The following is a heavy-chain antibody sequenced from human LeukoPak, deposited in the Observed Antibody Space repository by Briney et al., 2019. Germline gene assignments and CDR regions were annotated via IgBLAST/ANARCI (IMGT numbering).Heavy chain of an antibody. CDR2: ISAYNGNT. J-gene: IGHJ4*02. Sequence: ASVKVSCKASGYTFTSYGISWVRQAPGQGLEWMGWISAYNGNTNYAQKLQGRVAMTTDTSTSTAYMELRSLRSDDTAVYYCARVSGGSSYAAPDYWGQGTLVTVSS. V-gene: IGHV1-18*01. CDR3: ARVSGGSSYAAPDY. CDR1: GYTFTSYG. D-gene: IGHD5-18*01.